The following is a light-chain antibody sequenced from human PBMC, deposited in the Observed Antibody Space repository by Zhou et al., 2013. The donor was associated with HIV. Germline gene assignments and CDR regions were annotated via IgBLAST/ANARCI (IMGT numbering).Light chain of an antibody. CDR1: QSISSY. J-gene: IGKJ4*01. CDR3: QQSYSNPRT. V-gene: IGKV1-39*01. CDR2: AAS. Sequence: DIQMTQSPSFLSASVGDRVTITCRASQSISSYLNWYQQKPGKAPKLLIYAASSLQSGVPSRFSGSGSGTDFTLTISSLQPEDFATYYCQQSYSNPRTFGGGTKMDIK.